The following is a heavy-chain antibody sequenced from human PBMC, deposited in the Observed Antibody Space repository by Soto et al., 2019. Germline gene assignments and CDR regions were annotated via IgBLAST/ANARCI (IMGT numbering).Heavy chain of an antibody. CDR2: ISSSSSYT. CDR1: GFTFSDYY. D-gene: IGHD5-12*01. Sequence: PXGSLLLSCAASGFTFSDYYMSGIRQAPGKGLEWVSYISSSSSYTNYADSVKGRFTISRDNAKNSLYLQMNSLRAEDTAVYYCARSEPSGPRWLQLDYYFDYWGQGTLVTVSS. CDR3: ARSEPSGPRWLQLDYYFDY. V-gene: IGHV3-11*06. J-gene: IGHJ4*02.